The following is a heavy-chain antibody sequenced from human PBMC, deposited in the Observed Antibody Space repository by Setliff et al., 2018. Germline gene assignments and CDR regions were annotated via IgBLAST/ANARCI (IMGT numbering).Heavy chain of an antibody. CDR3: ARARYCSGGRCCWTWLDS. V-gene: IGHV4-4*08. CDR1: DVSISGYY. CDR2: IHSSGRS. J-gene: IGHJ5*01. D-gene: IGHD2-15*01. Sequence: PSETLSLTCTVSDVSISGYYWSWIRQPPGKGLEWIGYIHSSGRSNYNPSLKSRVTTSIDTSKNQFSLKLSSVTAADTAVYYCARARYCSGGRCCWTWLDSWAQGTLVTVS.